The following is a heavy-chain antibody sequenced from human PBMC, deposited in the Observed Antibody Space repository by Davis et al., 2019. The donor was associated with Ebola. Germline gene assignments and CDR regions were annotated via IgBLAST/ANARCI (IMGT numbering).Heavy chain of an antibody. CDR3: ARDDAVLAGTNFDY. D-gene: IGHD6-19*01. J-gene: IGHJ4*01. V-gene: IGHV1-2*02. CDR2: INLNSGGT. Sequence: ASVTVSCKASGFTFTNYYMHWVRQAPGQGLEWVGWINLNSGGTRYAQRSQGRVTLTRDTSISTAYMELTGLRSDDTAVYCCARDDAVLAGTNFDYWGQGTLVTVSS. CDR1: GFTFTNYY.